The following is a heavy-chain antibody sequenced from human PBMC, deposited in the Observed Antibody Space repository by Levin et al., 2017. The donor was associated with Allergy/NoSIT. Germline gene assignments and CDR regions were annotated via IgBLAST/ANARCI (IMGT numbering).Heavy chain of an antibody. Sequence: SETLSLTCAISGDSVSSSGAAWDWIRQSPSRGLEWLGRIYYRSKWYNAYAVSVKSRITINPDTSKNQFSLQLSSVTPEDTAVYYCARGTNGGNYYDYWGQGTLVTVSS. J-gene: IGHJ4*02. CDR1: GDSVSSSGAA. D-gene: IGHD2-8*01. CDR2: IYYRSKWYN. V-gene: IGHV6-1*01. CDR3: ARGTNGGNYYDY.